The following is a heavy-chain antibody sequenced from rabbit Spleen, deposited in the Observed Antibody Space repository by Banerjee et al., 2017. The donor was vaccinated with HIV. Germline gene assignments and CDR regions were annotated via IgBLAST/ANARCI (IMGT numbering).Heavy chain of an antibody. CDR2: IYAGSSGFT. Sequence: ELEESGGDLVKPGASLTLTCTASGFTLSSYWMSWVRQAPGKGPEWIACIYAGSSGFTYFASWAKGRFTCSKTSSTTVTLQMTSLTAADTATYFCARDSASSFSSYGMDLWGQGTLVTVS. V-gene: IGHV1S45*01. J-gene: IGHJ3*01. CDR3: ARDSASSFSSYGMDL. D-gene: IGHD8-1*01. CDR1: GFTLSSYW.